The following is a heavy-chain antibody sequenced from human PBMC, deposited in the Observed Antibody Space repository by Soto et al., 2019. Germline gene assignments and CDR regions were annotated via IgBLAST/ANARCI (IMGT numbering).Heavy chain of an antibody. CDR2: ISAYNGNT. V-gene: IGHV1-18*01. CDR3: GYVGGYSTGDYSLDV. J-gene: IGHJ4*02. CDR1: GYPFTSYG. Sequence: GASVKCSCKASGYPFTSYGISWVRHAPGQGLEWMGWISAYNGNTNYAPKLEDRLTMTTDRSTTTAYMELRNLESDDTALYYCGYVGGYSTGDYSLDVWGQGTPVTVSS. D-gene: IGHD2-8*02.